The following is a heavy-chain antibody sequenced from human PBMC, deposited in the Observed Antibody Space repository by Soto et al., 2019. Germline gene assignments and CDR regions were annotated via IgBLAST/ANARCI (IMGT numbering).Heavy chain of an antibody. CDR3: ARGAFGNYYVDY. J-gene: IGHJ4*02. Sequence: EVQLVESGGGLVQPGGSLRLSCAASEFIFSRDWMHWVRQAPGKGLMWVSRIKYDGSITTYADSVKGRFTISRDNAKDTVYLQMNSLRDEDTAIYYCARGAFGNYYVDYWGQGTLVTVAS. V-gene: IGHV3-74*01. CDR2: IKYDGSIT. D-gene: IGHD3-10*01. CDR1: EFIFSRDW.